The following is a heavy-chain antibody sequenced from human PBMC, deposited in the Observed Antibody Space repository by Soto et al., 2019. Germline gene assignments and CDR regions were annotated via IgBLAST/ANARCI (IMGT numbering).Heavy chain of an antibody. J-gene: IGHJ4*02. Sequence: SETLSLTCTVSGGSISSGGYYWSWIRQHPGKGLEWIGYIYYSGSTYYNPSLKSRVTISVDTSKNQFSLKLSSVTAADTAVYYCARVETGYYFDYWGQGTLVTVSS. CDR3: ARVETGYYFDY. CDR2: IYYSGST. V-gene: IGHV4-31*03. CDR1: GGSISSGGYY.